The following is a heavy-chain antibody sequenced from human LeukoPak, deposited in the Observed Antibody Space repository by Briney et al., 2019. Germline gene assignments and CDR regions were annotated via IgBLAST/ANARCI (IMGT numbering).Heavy chain of an antibody. CDR2: INPNSGGT. J-gene: IGHJ3*02. D-gene: IGHD4-17*01. V-gene: IGHV1-2*02. Sequence: ASVKVSCKASGYTFTGYYMHWVRQAPGQGLEWMGWINPNSGGTNYAQKFQGRVTMTRDTSISTACMELSRLRSDDTAVYYCARRGGYGDLPDAFDIWGQGTMVTVSS. CDR3: ARRGGYGDLPDAFDI. CDR1: GYTFTGYY.